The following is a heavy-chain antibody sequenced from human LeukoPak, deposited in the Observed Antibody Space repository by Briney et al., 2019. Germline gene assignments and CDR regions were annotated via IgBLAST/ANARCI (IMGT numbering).Heavy chain of an antibody. Sequence: SETLSLTCTVSGGSISSGSYYWSWIRQPAGKGLEWIGRIYTSGSTNYNPSLKSRVTISVDTSKNQFSLKLSSVTAADTAVYYCARGRGYYYMDVWGKGTTVTISS. CDR3: ARGRGYYYMDV. J-gene: IGHJ6*03. D-gene: IGHD3-10*01. V-gene: IGHV4-61*02. CDR2: IYTSGST. CDR1: GGSISSGSYY.